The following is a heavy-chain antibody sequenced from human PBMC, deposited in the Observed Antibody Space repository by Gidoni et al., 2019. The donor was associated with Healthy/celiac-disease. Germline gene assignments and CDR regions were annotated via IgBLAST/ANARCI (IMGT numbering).Heavy chain of an antibody. J-gene: IGHJ4*02. CDR1: GGSIRSGSYH. D-gene: IGHD1-26*01. Sequence: QAQPQESGPGLVTPSQTLSLTCTVPGGSIRSGSYHWRWTRQPAGQGLEWVGRIYTSGSTNYNPALKSRVTITVDTSKNQFSLKLTSGTAAYTAVYYCARGQYSGSYYADAKKPNQYYFDYWGQGTLVTVSS. V-gene: IGHV4-61*02. CDR2: IYTSGST. CDR3: ARGQYSGSYYADAKKPNQYYFDY.